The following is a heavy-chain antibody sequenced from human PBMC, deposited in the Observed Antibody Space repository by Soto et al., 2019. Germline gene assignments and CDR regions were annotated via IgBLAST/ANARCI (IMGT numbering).Heavy chain of an antibody. V-gene: IGHV3-33*01. Sequence: QVQLVESGGGVVQPGRSLRLSCAASGFTFSSYGMHWVRQAPGKGLEWVAVVWYDGRNKYYADSVKGRFTISRDNSKITLYLRMNCLSAEDTAVYYCARSVPTVSGGAFDIWGQGTMVTVSS. J-gene: IGHJ3*02. CDR3: ARSVPTVSGGAFDI. CDR1: GFTFSSYG. CDR2: VWYDGRNK. D-gene: IGHD3-16*01.